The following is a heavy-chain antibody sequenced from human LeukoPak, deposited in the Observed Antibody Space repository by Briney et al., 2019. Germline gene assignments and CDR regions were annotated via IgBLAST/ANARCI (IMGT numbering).Heavy chain of an antibody. J-gene: IGHJ4*02. D-gene: IGHD3-10*01. V-gene: IGHV4-34*01. CDR3: ARDPASGLDY. CDR1: GGSFSGYY. CDR2: INHSGST. Sequence: SETLSLTCAVYGGSFSGYYWSWIRQPPGKGLEWIGEINHSGSTNYNPSLKSRVTISVDTSKNQFSLKLSSMTAADTAIYYCARDPASGLDYWGQGTLVTVSS.